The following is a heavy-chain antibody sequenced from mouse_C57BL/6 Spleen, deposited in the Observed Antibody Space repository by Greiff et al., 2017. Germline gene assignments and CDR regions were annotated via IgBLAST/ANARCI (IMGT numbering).Heavy chain of an antibody. J-gene: IGHJ1*03. Sequence: EVKLVESGGGLAKPGGSLKLSCAASGFTFSDYGMHWVRQAPEKGLEWVAYISSGSSTFYYADTVTGRFTISRDNAKNTLCLQMTSLRSEDTAMYYCARWYFDVWGTGTTVTVSS. CDR2: ISSGSSTF. CDR3: ARWYFDV. CDR1: GFTFSDYG. V-gene: IGHV5-17*01.